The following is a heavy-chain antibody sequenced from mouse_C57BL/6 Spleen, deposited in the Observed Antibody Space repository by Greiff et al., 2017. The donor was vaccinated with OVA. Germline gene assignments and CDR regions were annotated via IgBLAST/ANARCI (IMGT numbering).Heavy chain of an antibody. CDR1: GYTFTSYW. CDR3: ARGGECFDY. J-gene: IGHJ2*01. Sequence: QVHLQQPGAELVKPGASVKMSCKASGYTFTSYWITWVKQRPGQGLEWIGEIFPGSGSTNYNEKFKGKATLTVETSSSTAYMPISSLTSEDSAVCYGARGGECFDYWGQGTTLTVSS. CDR2: IFPGSGST. V-gene: IGHV1-55*01.